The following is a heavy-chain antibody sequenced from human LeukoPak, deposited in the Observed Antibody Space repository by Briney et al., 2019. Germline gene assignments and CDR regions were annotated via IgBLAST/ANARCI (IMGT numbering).Heavy chain of an antibody. V-gene: IGHV3-23*01. CDR1: GFTFSSYA. J-gene: IGHJ5*02. CDR3: AKDLDLRERWFDP. CDR2: ISGSGGST. D-gene: IGHD1-26*01. Sequence: QSGGSLRLSCAASGFTFSSYAMTWVRQAPGKGLEWVSGISGSGGSTYYADSVKGRFTISRDNSKNTLYLQMNSLRAEDTAAYYCAKDLDLRERWFDPWGQGTLVIVSP.